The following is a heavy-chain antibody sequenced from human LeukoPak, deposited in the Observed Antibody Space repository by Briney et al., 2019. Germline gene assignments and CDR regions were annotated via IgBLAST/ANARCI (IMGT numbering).Heavy chain of an antibody. Sequence: ASVKVSCKASGGTFSSYAISWVRQAPGQGLEWMGGIIPIFGTANYAQKFQGRVTITADDSTSTAYMELSSLRSEDTAVYYCARDSPPNIAAGGMDVWGKGTTVTVSS. J-gene: IGHJ6*04. V-gene: IGHV1-69*13. CDR2: IIPIFGTA. CDR3: ARDSPPNIAAGGMDV. D-gene: IGHD6-13*01. CDR1: GGTFSSYA.